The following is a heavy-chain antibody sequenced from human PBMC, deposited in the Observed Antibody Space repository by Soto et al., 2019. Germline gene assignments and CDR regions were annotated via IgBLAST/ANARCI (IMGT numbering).Heavy chain of an antibody. J-gene: IGHJ4*02. CDR3: ARVRYDSSGPYDY. CDR2: ISSSSSTI. Sequence: EVQLVESGGGLVQPGGSLRLSCEASGFTFSSYSMNWVRQAPGKGLEWVSYISSSSSTIYYADSVKGRFTISRDNAKNSLYLQMNSLRDEDTAVYYCARVRYDSSGPYDYWGQGTLVTVSS. D-gene: IGHD3-22*01. CDR1: GFTFSSYS. V-gene: IGHV3-48*02.